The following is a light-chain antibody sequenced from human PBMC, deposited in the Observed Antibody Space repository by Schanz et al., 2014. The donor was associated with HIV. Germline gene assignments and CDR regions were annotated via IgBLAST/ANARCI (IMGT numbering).Light chain of an antibody. V-gene: IGLV2-14*03. Sequence: QSALTQPASVSGSPGQSVTIPCTGTSSDIGAYNYVSWYQQHPGKAPKLMIYDVSHRPSGVSNRFSGSRSGNTASLTISGLQAEDEAHYYCCSYAGSSTFVFGTGTKLTVL. CDR2: DVS. J-gene: IGLJ1*01. CDR3: CSYAGSSTFV. CDR1: SSDIGAYNY.